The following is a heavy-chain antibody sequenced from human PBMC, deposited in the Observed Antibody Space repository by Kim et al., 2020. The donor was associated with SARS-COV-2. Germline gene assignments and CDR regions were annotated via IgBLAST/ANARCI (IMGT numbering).Heavy chain of an antibody. CDR3: ARWFDIVEFDP. CDR1: GGSVSSGSYY. CDR2: IYYSGST. J-gene: IGHJ5*02. Sequence: SETLSLTCTVSGGSVSSGSYYWSWIRQPPGKGLEWIGYIYYSGSTNYNPSLKSRVTISVDTSKNQFSLKLSSVTAADTAVYYCARWFDIVEFDPWGQGTLVTVSS. V-gene: IGHV4-61*01. D-gene: IGHD2-21*01.